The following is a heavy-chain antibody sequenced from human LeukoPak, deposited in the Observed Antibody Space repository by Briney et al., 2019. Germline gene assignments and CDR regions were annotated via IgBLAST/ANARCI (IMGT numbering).Heavy chain of an antibody. V-gene: IGHV4-34*01. CDR3: ARHASRWEAAAWDY. D-gene: IGHD6-13*01. CDR2: ISHSGST. Sequence: KASETLSLTCAVYGGSFSGYFWNWIRQPPGKGLEWIGEISHSGSTNYNPSLKSRVTISVDTSKNQFSLKLSSVTAADTAMYYCARHASRWEAAAWDYWGQGALVTVSS. J-gene: IGHJ4*02. CDR1: GGSFSGYF.